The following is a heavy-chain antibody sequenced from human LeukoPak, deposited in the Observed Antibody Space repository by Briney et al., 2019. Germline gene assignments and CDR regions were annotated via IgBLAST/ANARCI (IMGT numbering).Heavy chain of an antibody. J-gene: IGHJ6*03. CDR2: IYYSGST. D-gene: IGHD4-23*01. CDR1: GGSISSYY. Sequence: SETLSLTCTVSGGSISSYYWSWIRQPPGKGLEWIGYIYYSGSTNYNPSLRSRVTISVDRSKNQFSLNLTSVTAADTAVYYCARERSSYYGGNSEGVYYYYYYMDVWGKGTTVTVSS. CDR3: ARERSSYYGGNSEGVYYYYYYMDV. V-gene: IGHV4-59*01.